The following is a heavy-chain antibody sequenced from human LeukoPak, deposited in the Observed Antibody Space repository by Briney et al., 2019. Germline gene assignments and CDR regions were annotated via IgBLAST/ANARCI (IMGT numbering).Heavy chain of an antibody. V-gene: IGHV1-18*04. J-gene: IGHJ4*02. Sequence: ASVKVSCKASGYSFTTNGIIWVRQAPGQRLEWMGRINPYNGNTNYAQRLQGRVTMTTDTSTSTAYMELRSLGFDDTAVYYCVRDGEVGYTADFDYWGQGTLVTVSS. CDR1: GYSFTTNG. D-gene: IGHD5-18*01. CDR3: VRDGEVGYTADFDY. CDR2: INPYNGNT.